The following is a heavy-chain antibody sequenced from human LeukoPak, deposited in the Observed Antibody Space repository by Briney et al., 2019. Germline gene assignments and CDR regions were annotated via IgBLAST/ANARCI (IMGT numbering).Heavy chain of an antibody. V-gene: IGHV1-24*01. D-gene: IGHD3-10*01. Sequence: ASVKGSCKVSGYAPTELSMPWVRHAPRNGLEWMGGFEPEDGETIYAQKFQGRVTMTEDTATDTDYMELSSLRSEDTAVYYCATPALMVRGGPFFDDWGQGTLVTVSS. CDR3: ATPALMVRGGPFFDD. CDR2: FEPEDGET. CDR1: GYAPTELS. J-gene: IGHJ4*02.